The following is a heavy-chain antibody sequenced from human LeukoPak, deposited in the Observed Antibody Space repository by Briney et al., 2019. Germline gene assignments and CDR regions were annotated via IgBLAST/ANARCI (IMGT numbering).Heavy chain of an antibody. CDR1: GGSFSGYY. V-gene: IGHV4-34*01. CDR2: INHSGST. J-gene: IGHJ4*02. CDR3: ASTSRLDYDFWSGSGSLDY. D-gene: IGHD3-3*01. Sequence: SETLSLTCAVYGGSFSGYYWSWIRQPPGKGLEWIGEINHSGSTNYNPSLKSRVTISVDTSKNQFSLKLSSVTAADTAVYYCASTSRLDYDFWSGSGSLDYWGQGTLVTVSP.